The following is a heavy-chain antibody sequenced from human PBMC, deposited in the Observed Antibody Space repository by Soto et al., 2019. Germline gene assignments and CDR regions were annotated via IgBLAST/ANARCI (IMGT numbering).Heavy chain of an antibody. D-gene: IGHD4-17*01. CDR3: ARHLWRLLALNWFDP. V-gene: IGHV4-39*01. CDR2: IYYSGST. Sequence: SETLSLTCTVSGGSISSSSYYWGWIRQPPGKGLEWIGSIYYSGSTYYNPSLKSRVTISVDTSKNQFSLNLSSVTAADTAVYYCARHLWRLLALNWFDPWGQGTLVTVSS. J-gene: IGHJ5*02. CDR1: GGSISSSSYY.